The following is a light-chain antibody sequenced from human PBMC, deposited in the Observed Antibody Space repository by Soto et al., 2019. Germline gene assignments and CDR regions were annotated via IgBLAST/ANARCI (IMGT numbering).Light chain of an antibody. Sequence: DIQVTQSPSSLSASVGDRVTITCRASQSISMYLNWYQQKPGKAPKLLIYAAASLQSGVPSRFSGSGSGTDFTLTISSLQPEDFATYYGQQSYNTPSTFGQGTRLEIK. CDR3: QQSYNTPST. J-gene: IGKJ5*01. CDR1: QSISMY. CDR2: AAA. V-gene: IGKV1-39*01.